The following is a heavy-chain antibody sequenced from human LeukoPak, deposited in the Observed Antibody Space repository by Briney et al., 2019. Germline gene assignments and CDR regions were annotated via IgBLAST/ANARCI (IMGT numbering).Heavy chain of an antibody. Sequence: SETLSLTCTVSGGSISSGGYYWSWIRQHPGKGLEWIGYIYYSGSTNYNPSLKSRVTISVDTSKNQFSLKLSSVTAADTAVYYCARVRHIGDYYDSSGYYSQGSYYFDYWGQGTLVTVSS. J-gene: IGHJ4*02. V-gene: IGHV4-61*08. CDR2: IYYSGST. D-gene: IGHD3-22*01. CDR3: ARVRHIGDYYDSSGYYSQGSYYFDY. CDR1: GGSISSGGYY.